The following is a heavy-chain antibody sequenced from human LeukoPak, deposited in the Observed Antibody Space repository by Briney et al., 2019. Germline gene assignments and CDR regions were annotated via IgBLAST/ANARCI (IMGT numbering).Heavy chain of an antibody. D-gene: IGHD1-7*01. CDR2: ISNSGGST. CDR1: AFTFSTYA. J-gene: IGHJ4*02. Sequence: GGSLRLSCAASAFTFSTYAMSWVRQAPGKGLEWVSGISNSGGSTPYADSVKGRFTISRDNSKNTLYLQMNSLRAEDTAVYYCAKGWLELTSGYFDYWGQGTLVTVSS. CDR3: AKGWLELTSGYFDY. V-gene: IGHV3-23*01.